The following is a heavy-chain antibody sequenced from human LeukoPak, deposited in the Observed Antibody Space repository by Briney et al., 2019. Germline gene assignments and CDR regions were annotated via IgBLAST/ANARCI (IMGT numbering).Heavy chain of an antibody. CDR1: GFIFSNYW. CDR2: VTGEGSS. CDR3: VRESSGYAS. D-gene: IGHD3-22*01. V-gene: IGHV3-74*01. Sequence: GGSLRLSCVASGFIFSNYWMHWVRQHPGKEPVWVARVTGEGSSIYADSVKGRITISRDNAQNRVSLQMNSLRVEDTGVYYCVRESSGYASWGQGTLVTVSS. J-gene: IGHJ5*02.